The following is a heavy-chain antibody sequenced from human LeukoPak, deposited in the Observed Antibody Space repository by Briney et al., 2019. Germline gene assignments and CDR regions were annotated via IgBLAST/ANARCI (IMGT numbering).Heavy chain of an antibody. D-gene: IGHD3-16*02. V-gene: IGHV3-33*06. J-gene: IGHJ4*02. CDR2: IWYDASKR. Sequence: GTSLRLSCTASGFTFSSYGMHWVRQAPGKGLEWVALIWYDASKRYYADSVKGRFTISRDNSKNTLYLQMNSLRAEDTAVYYCAKDHYDYIGGTYRDFDYWGQGTLVTVSS. CDR3: AKDHYDYIGGTYRDFDY. CDR1: GFTFSSYG.